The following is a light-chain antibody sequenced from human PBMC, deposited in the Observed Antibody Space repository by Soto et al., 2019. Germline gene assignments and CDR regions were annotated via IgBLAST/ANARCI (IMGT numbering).Light chain of an antibody. CDR3: QQRGDRLS. V-gene: IGKV3-11*01. CDR1: QSVGSN. CDR2: DAT. J-gene: IGKJ4*01. Sequence: VVLTQSPATLSLSLGESATLSCRASQSVGSNLAWYQQKRGQAPRLLIYDATERATGIPARFTGSRSGTDFTLSISSLEPDDFAVYYCQQRGDRLSFGGGTVVEI.